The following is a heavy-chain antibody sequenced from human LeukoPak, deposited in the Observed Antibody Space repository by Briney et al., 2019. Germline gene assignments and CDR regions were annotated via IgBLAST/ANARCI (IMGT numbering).Heavy chain of an antibody. D-gene: IGHD3-10*01. J-gene: IGHJ4*02. V-gene: IGHV4-31*03. CDR3: ARARLYHGSGSYFYFDF. CDR1: GGSITSGGYY. CDR2: IYYSGST. Sequence: SETLSLTCTVSGGSITSGGYYWTWIRQHPGKALEWIGHIYYSGSTYYKPSLKSRITISLDTSKNHFSLKLGSVSAADTAVYYCARARLYHGSGSYFYFDFWGQGTLVTVYS.